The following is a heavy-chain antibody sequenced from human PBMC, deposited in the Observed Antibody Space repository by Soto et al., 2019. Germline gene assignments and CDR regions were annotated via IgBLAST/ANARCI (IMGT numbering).Heavy chain of an antibody. CDR1: GFTFEDNA. J-gene: IGHJ6*02. CDR3: AKEKGFGGVRKGMDV. V-gene: IGHV3-9*01. Sequence: EVQLVESGGGLVQPGRSLRLSCAASGFTFEDNAMHWVRQAPGKGLEWVSGISWNSGSIGYADSVKGRFTISRDNAKNSLYLQMNSLRAEDTALYYCAKEKGFGGVRKGMDVWGQGTTVTVSS. CDR2: ISWNSGSI. D-gene: IGHD3-16*01.